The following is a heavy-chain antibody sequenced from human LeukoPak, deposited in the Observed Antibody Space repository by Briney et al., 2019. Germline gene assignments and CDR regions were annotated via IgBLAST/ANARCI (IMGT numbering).Heavy chain of an antibody. CDR3: ARGDGYNHYWYFDL. D-gene: IGHD5-24*01. CDR2: IWYDGTNK. CDR1: GFTFSNYG. V-gene: IGHV3-33*01. J-gene: IGHJ2*01. Sequence: PGRSLRLSCAASGFTFSNYGMHWVRQAPGKGLEWVAVIWYDGTNKYCADSVKGRFTISRDNSKNTLYLQMNSLRAEDTAVYYCARGDGYNHYWYFDLWGRGTLVTVSS.